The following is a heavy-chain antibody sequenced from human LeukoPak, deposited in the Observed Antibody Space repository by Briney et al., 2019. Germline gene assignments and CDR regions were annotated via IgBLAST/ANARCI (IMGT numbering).Heavy chain of an antibody. CDR2: IGPTGTDR. J-gene: IGHJ4*02. D-gene: IGHD1-14*01. CDR3: ATETIGRHYDY. Sequence: GGSLRLSCAASGFTFGSCGFTWVRQAPGRGLEWVSSIGPTGTDRYYADSVRGRFTISRDNAKNSMYLQMDSLRDEDTAVYYCATETIGRHYDYWGQGTLLTVSS. V-gene: IGHV3-21*01. CDR1: GFTFGSCG.